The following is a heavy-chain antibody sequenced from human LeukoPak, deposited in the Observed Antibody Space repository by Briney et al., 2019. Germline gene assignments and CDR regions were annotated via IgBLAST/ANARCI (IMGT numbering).Heavy chain of an antibody. CDR1: GFTFSDYY. D-gene: IGHD3-3*01. Sequence: GGSLRLSCAASGFTFSDYYMSWIRQAPGKGLEWVSYISSSSTYSNYADSVKGRFTISRDNSKNTLYLQMNSLRAEDTAVYYCASLVLEWLFSPSDYWGQGTLVTVSS. CDR3: ASLVLEWLFSPSDY. J-gene: IGHJ4*02. CDR2: ISSSSTYS. V-gene: IGHV3-11*03.